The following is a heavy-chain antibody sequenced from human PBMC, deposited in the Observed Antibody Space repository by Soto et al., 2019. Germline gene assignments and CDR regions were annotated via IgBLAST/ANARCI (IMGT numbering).Heavy chain of an antibody. CDR1: GGSISSSSFY. V-gene: IGHV4-39*01. D-gene: IGHD2-15*01. Sequence: SQTLSLTCTVSGGSISSSSFYWGWIRQPPGKGLEWIGSVYYTGSTDYNPSLNSRLTIFVDTSKNQFSLKLSSVTAADTAVYYCARQGMGVVPIDYWGRGTLVTVSS. CDR2: VYYTGST. J-gene: IGHJ4*02. CDR3: ARQGMGVVPIDY.